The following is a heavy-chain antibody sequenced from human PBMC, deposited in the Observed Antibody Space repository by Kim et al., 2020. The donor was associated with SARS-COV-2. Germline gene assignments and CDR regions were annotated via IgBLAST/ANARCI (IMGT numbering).Heavy chain of an antibody. J-gene: IGHJ4*01. V-gene: IGHV3-30*03. CDR3: AILFGLRNGYYYFDY. Sequence: GGSLRLSCAASGFTFSDYGMNWGRQAPGKGLEWVAVITYDGVYTFYADSVKGRFTTSRDNSKTTLYLEMNSLRAEDTAVYFCAILFGLRNGYYYFDYWG. CDR1: GFTFSDYG. D-gene: IGHD3-22*01. CDR2: ITYDGVYT.